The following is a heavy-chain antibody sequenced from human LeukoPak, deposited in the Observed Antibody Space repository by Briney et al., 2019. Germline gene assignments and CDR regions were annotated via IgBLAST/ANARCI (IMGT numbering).Heavy chain of an antibody. CDR2: INHSGST. V-gene: IGHV4-34*01. CDR1: GGSFSGYY. CDR3: ARVGYYDSSGYSDY. Sequence: SETLSLTCAVYGGSFSGYYWSWIRQPPGKGLEWIGEINHSGSTNYNPSLKSRVTIPVDTSKNQFSLKLSSVTAADTAVYYCARVGYYDSSGYSDYWGQGTLVTVSS. D-gene: IGHD3-22*01. J-gene: IGHJ4*02.